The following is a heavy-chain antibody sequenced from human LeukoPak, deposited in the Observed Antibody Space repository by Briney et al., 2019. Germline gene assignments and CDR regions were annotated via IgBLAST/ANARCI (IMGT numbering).Heavy chain of an antibody. CDR2: IKQDGSEK. V-gene: IGHV3-7*03. D-gene: IGHD6-13*01. CDR3: AKAQQQLVSLYGMDV. CDR1: GFTFRSYW. Sequence: GGSLRLSCAASGFTFRSYWMRWVRQAPGKGLEWVANIKQDGSEKNYVDSVKGRFTISRDNAKNSLYLQMNSLRAEDTALYYCAKAQQQLVSLYGMDVWGQGTTVTVSS. J-gene: IGHJ6*02.